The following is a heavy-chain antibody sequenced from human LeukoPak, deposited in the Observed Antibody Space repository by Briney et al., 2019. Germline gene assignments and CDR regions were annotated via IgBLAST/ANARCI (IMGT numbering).Heavy chain of an antibody. Sequence: PGGSLRLSCVGSGFSISGFWMTWVRQAPGRGLEWVSTIGAYAARTYYADSVKGRFTTSRENSKSTLSLQMNSLRAEDTALYYCAKDPLGGGSSLINWFDSWGQGVWVTVSS. CDR2: IGAYAART. D-gene: IGHD1-26*01. CDR3: AKDPLGGGSSLINWFDS. CDR1: GFSISGFW. J-gene: IGHJ5*01. V-gene: IGHV3-23*01.